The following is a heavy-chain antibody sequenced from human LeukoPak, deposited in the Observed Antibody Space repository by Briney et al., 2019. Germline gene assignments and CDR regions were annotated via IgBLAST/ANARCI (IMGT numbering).Heavy chain of an antibody. CDR3: ANHRTPDRYHWNYFDY. Sequence: GGYLRLSCAASGFTFRNSAMSWVRQAPGTGLEWVSSIGGHVHSTYYADSVIGRFTISRDDSKNTLCLQMNSLRANDTAIYYCANHRTPDRYHWNYFDYWGQGTLVTVSS. V-gene: IGHV3-23*01. J-gene: IGHJ4*02. CDR1: GFTFRNSA. CDR2: IGGHVHST. D-gene: IGHD1-20*01.